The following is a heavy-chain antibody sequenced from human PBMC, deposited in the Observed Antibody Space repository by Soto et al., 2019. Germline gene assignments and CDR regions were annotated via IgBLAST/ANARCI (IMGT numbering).Heavy chain of an antibody. J-gene: IGHJ4*02. CDR3: ARAGVPAAMCVDY. Sequence: GGSLRLSCAASGFTFSSYGMHWVRQAPGKGLEWVAVIWYDGSNKYYADSVKGRFTISRDNSKNTLYLQMNSLRAEDTAVYYCARAGVPAAMCVDYWGQGTLVTVSS. CDR2: IWYDGSNK. D-gene: IGHD2-2*01. CDR1: GFTFSSYG. V-gene: IGHV3-33*01.